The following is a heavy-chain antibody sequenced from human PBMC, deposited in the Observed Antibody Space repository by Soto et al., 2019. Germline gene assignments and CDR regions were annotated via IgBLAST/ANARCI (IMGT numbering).Heavy chain of an antibody. Sequence: SVKVSCKASGGTFSSYAISWVRQAPGQGLEWMGGIIPIFGTANYAQKFQGRVTITADKSKNHFSLELTSVTAADTAVYYCARVKLAGRGGFDYWGLGTLVTVSS. J-gene: IGHJ4*02. CDR1: GGTFSSYA. D-gene: IGHD2-15*01. CDR2: IIPIFGTA. V-gene: IGHV1-69*06. CDR3: ARVKLAGRGGFDY.